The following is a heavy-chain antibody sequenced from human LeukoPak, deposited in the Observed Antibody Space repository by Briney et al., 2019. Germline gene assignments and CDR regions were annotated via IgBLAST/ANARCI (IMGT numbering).Heavy chain of an antibody. J-gene: IGHJ4*02. V-gene: IGHV1-2*02. CDR3: ARVHRATMVRGFDY. CDR2: INPNSGGT. CDR1: GYTFTGYY. Sequence: GASVKVSCKASGYTFTGYYIHWVRQAPGQGLEWMGWINPNSGGTNYAQKFQGRVTMTRDTSISTAYMELSRLRSDDTAVYYCARVHRATMVRGFDYWGQGTLVTVSS. D-gene: IGHD3-10*01.